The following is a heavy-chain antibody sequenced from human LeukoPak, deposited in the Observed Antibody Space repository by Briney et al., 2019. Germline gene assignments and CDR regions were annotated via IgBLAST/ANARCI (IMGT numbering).Heavy chain of an antibody. CDR3: AASDYDFWSGYNFDY. J-gene: IGHJ4*02. Sequence: SETLSLTCTVSGGSISSYYWSWIRQPPGKGLEWIGYIYYSGSTYYNPSLKSRVTISVDTSKNQFSLKLSSVTAADTAVYYCAASDYDFWSGYNFDYWGQGTLVTVSS. D-gene: IGHD3-3*01. V-gene: IGHV4-59*08. CDR1: GGSISSYY. CDR2: IYYSGST.